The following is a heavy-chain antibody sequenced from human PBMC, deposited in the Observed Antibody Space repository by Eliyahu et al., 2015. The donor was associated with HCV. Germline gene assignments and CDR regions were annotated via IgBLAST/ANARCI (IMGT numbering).Heavy chain of an antibody. CDR2: ISGSGGNT. CDR1: GXTFSSXA. CDR3: AKDGGRWAAPGN. V-gene: IGHV3-23*01. J-gene: IGHJ4*02. D-gene: IGHD3-10*01. Sequence: EIHLLESGGGLLQPGGSLRLSCVASGXTFSSXAXSWVRQAPGKGLEWVSSISGSGGNTYYADSVKGRFTISRDNSRNILYLRMSSLRVDDTAVYYCAKDGGRWAAPGNWGQGTLVTVSS.